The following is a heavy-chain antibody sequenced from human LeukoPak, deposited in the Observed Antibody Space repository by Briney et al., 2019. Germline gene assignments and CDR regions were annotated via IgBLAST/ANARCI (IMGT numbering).Heavy chain of an antibody. J-gene: IGHJ4*02. CDR3: AQQWLVERALDY. Sequence: PGGSLRLSCAASGFTLSSYAMSWVRQAPGKGLEWVSAISGSGGSTYYADSVKGRFTISRDNSKNMLYLQMNSLRAEDTAVYYCAQQWLVERALDYWGQGTLVTVSS. CDR1: GFTLSSYA. D-gene: IGHD6-19*01. V-gene: IGHV3-23*01. CDR2: ISGSGGST.